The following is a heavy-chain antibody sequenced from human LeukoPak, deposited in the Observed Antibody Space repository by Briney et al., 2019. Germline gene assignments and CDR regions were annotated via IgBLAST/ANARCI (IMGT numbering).Heavy chain of an antibody. V-gene: IGHV1-69*05. D-gene: IGHD2-21*01. CDR3: ARAGSYCGGDCYAFDI. CDR2: IIPIFGTA. Sequence: GASVKVSCKASGGTFSSYAISWVRQAPGQGLEWMGGIIPIFGTANYAQKFQGRVTITTDESTSTAYMELSSLRSEDTAVYYCARAGSYCGGDCYAFDIWGQGTMVTVSS. CDR1: GGTFSSYA. J-gene: IGHJ3*02.